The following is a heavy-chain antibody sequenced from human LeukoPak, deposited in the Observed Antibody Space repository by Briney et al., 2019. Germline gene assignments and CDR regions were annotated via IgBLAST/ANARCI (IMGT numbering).Heavy chain of an antibody. D-gene: IGHD1-26*01. CDR3: ARDYPVIVGATTDYFDY. V-gene: IGHV1-2*04. Sequence: GASVKVSCKTSGYTFNDYYIHWARQAPGQGLEWMGWINPNSGGTNYAQKFQDWVTMTRDTSIGTAYMELRSLRSDDTAVYYCARDYPVIVGATTDYFDYWGQGTLVTVSS. J-gene: IGHJ4*02. CDR2: INPNSGGT. CDR1: GYTFNDYY.